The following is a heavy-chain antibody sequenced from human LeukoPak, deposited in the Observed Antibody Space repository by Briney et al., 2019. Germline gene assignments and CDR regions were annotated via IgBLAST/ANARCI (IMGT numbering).Heavy chain of an antibody. Sequence: PGGSLRLSCAASGFIFNSYSMNWVRQAPGKGLEWVSSISGSSSYIYYADSVKGRFTISRDNAKNSLYLQMNSLRAEDTALYYCAKGDNPQGSGWYYYYYGMDVWGQGTTVTVSS. V-gene: IGHV3-21*04. CDR3: AKGDNPQGSGWYYYYYGMDV. CDR2: ISGSSSYI. D-gene: IGHD6-19*01. CDR1: GFIFNSYS. J-gene: IGHJ6*02.